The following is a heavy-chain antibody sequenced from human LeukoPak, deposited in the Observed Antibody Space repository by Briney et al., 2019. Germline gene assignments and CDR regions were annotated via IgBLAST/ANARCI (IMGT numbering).Heavy chain of an antibody. Sequence: PQCMSPTRSETGGYGSSVDHCCSWISKQPGKGLEWIAYMYYSGSTYYNPSLKSRVTMSADTSKNQLSLKLSSVTAADTAVYYCARPYYYDSRIDPWGQGILVTVSS. D-gene: IGHD3-22*01. CDR1: GGYGSSVDHC. CDR3: ARPYYYDSRIDP. V-gene: IGHV4-30-4*01. J-gene: IGHJ5*02. CDR2: MYYSGST.